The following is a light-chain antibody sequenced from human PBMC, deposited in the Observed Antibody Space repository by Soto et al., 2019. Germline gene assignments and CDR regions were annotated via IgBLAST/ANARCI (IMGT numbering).Light chain of an antibody. J-gene: IGKJ4*01. CDR2: STS. CDR3: QQYHTWPIT. CDR1: QSVSSIY. Sequence: EIVLSQCAGTLSLYQGERASLSCRASQSVSSIYLAWYQQKPGQSPRLLIYSTSNRATDIPDRFSGSGSGTDFTLTISSLQSEDCAIYYCQQYHTWPITFGGGTKVDIK. V-gene: IGKV3-20*01.